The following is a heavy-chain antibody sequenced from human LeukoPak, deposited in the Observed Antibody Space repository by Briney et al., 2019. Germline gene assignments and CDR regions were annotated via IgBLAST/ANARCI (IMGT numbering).Heavy chain of an antibody. D-gene: IGHD1-14*01. CDR2: IGPTGSDR. Sequence: GGSLRLSCTASGLTFSTSGFNWVRQAPGKGLEWVASIGPTGSDRYHADSIKGRFTISRDNANNFLYLQMNSLRAEDTAVYYGATETNGRHYDYWGQGTLLTVSS. CDR3: ATETNGRHYDY. V-gene: IGHV3-21*06. CDR1: GLTFSTSG. J-gene: IGHJ4*02.